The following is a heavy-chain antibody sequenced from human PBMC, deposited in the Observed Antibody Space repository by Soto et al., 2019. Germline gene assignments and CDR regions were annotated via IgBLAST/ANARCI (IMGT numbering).Heavy chain of an antibody. J-gene: IGHJ4*02. V-gene: IGHV4-4*02. CDR1: GGSISTSNW. CDR3: ERTSTSGTRFDY. D-gene: IGHD1-1*01. CDR2: VYHSGST. Sequence: QVQLQESGPGLVKPSGTLSLTCAVSGGSISTSNWWSWVRQPPGKGLEWIGEVYHSGSTNYNPSFKRRVALSVDKSKNQFSLKLNSVTAADTALYYCERTSTSGTRFDYWGQGRLVTVSS.